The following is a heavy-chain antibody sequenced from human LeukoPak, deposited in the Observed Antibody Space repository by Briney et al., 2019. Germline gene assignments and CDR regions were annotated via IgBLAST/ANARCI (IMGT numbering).Heavy chain of an antibody. D-gene: IGHD7-27*01. CDR1: GGSISSYY. V-gene: IGHV4-59*01. CDR3: ARDPGPWFDP. Sequence: PSETLSLTCTVSGGSISSYYWSWSRQSPGKGLEWIGYIYSGSTNYNPSLKSRVTISVDTSKNQFSLKLSSVTAADTAVYYCARDPGPWFDPWGQGTLVTVSS. J-gene: IGHJ5*02. CDR2: IYSGST.